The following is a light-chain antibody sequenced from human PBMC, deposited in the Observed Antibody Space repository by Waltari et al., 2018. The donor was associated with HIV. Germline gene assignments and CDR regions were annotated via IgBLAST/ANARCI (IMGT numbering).Light chain of an antibody. J-gene: IGLJ3*02. Sequence: SYELTQPPSVSVSPGQTARITCSGDALPKQYVYWYQQKPGQAPVLVIYKDTERPSGIPERFSGSSSGTTVTLTISGVQAEDEGEYYCQSADSSGTIGVFGGGTKLTVL. CDR2: KDT. CDR1: ALPKQY. V-gene: IGLV3-25*03. CDR3: QSADSSGTIGV.